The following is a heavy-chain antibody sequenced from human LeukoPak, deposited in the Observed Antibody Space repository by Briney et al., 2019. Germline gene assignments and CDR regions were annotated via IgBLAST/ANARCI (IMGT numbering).Heavy chain of an antibody. J-gene: IGHJ4*02. CDR3: AHSLPYDHGLDY. CDR1: GFPLSTSGVG. CDR2: IFWDDDK. D-gene: IGHD3-16*01. Sequence: SGPTLVKPTQTLTLTCTFSGFPLSTSGVGVGWIRQPPGKALEWLAIIFWDDDKRYSPFLKSRLTITKDTSKNQVVLTMTNLDPVDTATYYCAHSLPYDHGLDYWGQGTLVTVSS. V-gene: IGHV2-5*02.